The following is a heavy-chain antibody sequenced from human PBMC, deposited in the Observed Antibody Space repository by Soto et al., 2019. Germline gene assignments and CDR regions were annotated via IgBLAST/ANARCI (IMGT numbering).Heavy chain of an antibody. CDR2: IYYSGST. D-gene: IGHD3-3*01. V-gene: IGHV4-39*01. CDR3: ASQSVHYDFWSGYYDPDDYYGMDV. Sequence: QLQLQESGPGLVKPSETLSLTCTVSGGSISSSSYYWGWIRQPPGKGLEWIGSIYYSGSTYYNPSLKSRVTISVDTSKNQFSLKLSSVTAADTAVYYCASQSVHYDFWSGYYDPDDYYGMDVWGQGTTVTVSS. CDR1: GGSISSSSYY. J-gene: IGHJ6*02.